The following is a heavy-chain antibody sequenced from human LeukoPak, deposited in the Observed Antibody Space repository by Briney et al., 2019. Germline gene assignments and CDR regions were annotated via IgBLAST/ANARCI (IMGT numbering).Heavy chain of an antibody. V-gene: IGHV4-59*11. CDR1: GGSISSHY. J-gene: IGHJ6*03. Sequence: SETLSLTCTVSGGSISSHYWSWIRQPPGKGLEWIGYIYYSGSTNYNPSLKGRVTISVDTSKNQFSLKLSSVTAADTAVYYCAREDGYYDTSGRYYYYYMDVWGKGTTVTVS. D-gene: IGHD3-22*01. CDR2: IYYSGST. CDR3: AREDGYYDTSGRYYYYYMDV.